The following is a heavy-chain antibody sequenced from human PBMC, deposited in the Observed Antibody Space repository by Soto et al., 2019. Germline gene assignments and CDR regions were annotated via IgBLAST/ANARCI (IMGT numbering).Heavy chain of an antibody. Sequence: VQMVESGGGVVQPGGSLRLSCAVSESIFRGYGMHWVRQDPGKGLEWVAIIRFDGSNIHYADYVMGRFTISRDNSKNMLYLEMNNLRVEDTAVYYCARDGVGVTTFWGFLDYWGQGTLVTVSA. D-gene: IGHD3-10*02. CDR1: ESIFRGYG. J-gene: IGHJ4*02. CDR3: ARDGVGVTTFWGFLDY. CDR2: IRFDGSNI. V-gene: IGHV3-33*01.